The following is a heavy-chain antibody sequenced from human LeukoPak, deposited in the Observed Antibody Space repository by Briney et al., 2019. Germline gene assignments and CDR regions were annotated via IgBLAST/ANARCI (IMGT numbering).Heavy chain of an antibody. CDR3: ARDRAYSGSYYHDY. D-gene: IGHD1-26*01. CDR1: GFSVSNNY. J-gene: IGHJ4*02. V-gene: IGHV3-53*01. Sequence: GGSLRLSCAASGFSVSNNYMSWVRQAPGKGLEWVSIIYSGGSTYYADSVKGRFTISRDNSMNTLYLQMNSLRAEDTAVYYCARDRAYSGSYYHDYWGQGTLVTVSS. CDR2: IYSGGST.